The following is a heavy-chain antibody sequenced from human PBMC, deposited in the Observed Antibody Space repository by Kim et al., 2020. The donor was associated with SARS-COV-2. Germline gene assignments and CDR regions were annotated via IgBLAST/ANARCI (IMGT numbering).Heavy chain of an antibody. CDR1: GFTFSSYG. D-gene: IGHD3-9*01. J-gene: IGHJ6*02. CDR2: ISYDGSNK. CDR3: ASAEWGYFDYYGMDV. V-gene: IGHV3-33*05. Sequence: GGSLRLSCAASGFTFSSYGMHWVRQAPGKGLEWVAVISYDGSNKYYADSVKGRFTISRDNSKNTLYLQMNSLRAEDTAVYYCASAEWGYFDYYGMDVWGQGTTVTVSS.